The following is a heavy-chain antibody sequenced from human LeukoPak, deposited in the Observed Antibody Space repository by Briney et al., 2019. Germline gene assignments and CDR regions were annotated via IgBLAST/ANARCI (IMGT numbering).Heavy chain of an antibody. CDR2: IIPIFGTA. D-gene: IGHD3-22*01. Sequence: SVTVSCKASGGTFSSYAISWVRHAPGQGLEWMGGIIPIFGTANYAQKFQGRVTITADESTSTAYMELSSLRSEDTAVYYCAREPTDSSGYYYPFDYWGQGTLVTVSS. CDR1: GGTFSSYA. V-gene: IGHV1-69*13. CDR3: AREPTDSSGYYYPFDY. J-gene: IGHJ4*02.